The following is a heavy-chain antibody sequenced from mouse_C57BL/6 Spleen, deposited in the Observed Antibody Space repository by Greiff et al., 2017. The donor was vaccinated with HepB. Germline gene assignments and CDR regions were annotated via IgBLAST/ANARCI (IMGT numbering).Heavy chain of an antibody. J-gene: IGHJ3*01. CDR2: IYPGDGDT. CDR1: GYAFSSSW. Sequence: QVQLKQSGPELVKPGASVKISCKASGYAFSSSWMNWVKQRPGKGLEWIGRIYPGDGDTNYNGKFKGKATLTADKSSSTAYMQLSSLTSEDSAVYFCARSGPYGSSFFAYWGQGTLVTVSA. V-gene: IGHV1-82*01. CDR3: ARSGPYGSSFFAY. D-gene: IGHD1-1*01.